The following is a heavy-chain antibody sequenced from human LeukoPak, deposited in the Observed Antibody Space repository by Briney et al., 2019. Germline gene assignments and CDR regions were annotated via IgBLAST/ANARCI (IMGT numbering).Heavy chain of an antibody. J-gene: IGHJ4*02. D-gene: IGHD4-17*01. Sequence: PGGSLRLSCAASGFTFSNYDMNWVRQAPGQGLEWVAGTSYDGSNTNYADSLKGRFTISRDNSKNTLYLQMNSLRAEDTAVYYCAKGRNYGDYSDYFDYWGQGTLVTVSS. CDR2: TSYDGSNT. CDR3: AKGRNYGDYSDYFDY. CDR1: GFTFSNYD. V-gene: IGHV3-30*18.